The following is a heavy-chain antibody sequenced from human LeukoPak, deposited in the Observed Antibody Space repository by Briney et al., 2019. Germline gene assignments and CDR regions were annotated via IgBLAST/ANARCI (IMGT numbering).Heavy chain of an antibody. CDR3: AGGRAARTFDY. Sequence: GASVKVSCKASGYTFTSYYMHWVRQAPGQGLEWMGGIIPIFGTANYAQKFQGRVTITTDESTSTAYMELSSLRSEDTAVYYCAGGRAARTFDYWGQGTLVTVSS. CDR2: IIPIFGTA. J-gene: IGHJ4*02. V-gene: IGHV1-69*05. D-gene: IGHD6-6*01. CDR1: GYTFTSYY.